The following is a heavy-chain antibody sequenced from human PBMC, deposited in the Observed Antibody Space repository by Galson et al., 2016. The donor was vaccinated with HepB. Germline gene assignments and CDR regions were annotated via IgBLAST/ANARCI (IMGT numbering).Heavy chain of an antibody. CDR3: ARMFCSGGSCWRFDL. J-gene: IGHJ2*01. Sequence: PALVKPTQTLTLTCTFSGVSLSTSGMRVSWIRQPPGKALEWLARIDWDDDKFYSTSLKTRLTISKDTSKNQVVLTMTNMDPVDTATYYCARMFCSGGSCWRFDLWVRGTLVTVSS. CDR2: IDWDDDK. V-gene: IGHV2-70*04. D-gene: IGHD2-15*01. CDR1: GVSLSTSGMR.